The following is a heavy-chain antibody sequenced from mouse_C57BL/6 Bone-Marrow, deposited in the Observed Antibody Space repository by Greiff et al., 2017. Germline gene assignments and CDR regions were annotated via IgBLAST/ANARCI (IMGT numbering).Heavy chain of an antibody. V-gene: IGHV1-55*01. CDR2: IYPGSGRT. CDR3: ARGGVTVVEGNYAMDY. Sequence: QVQLQQPGAELVKPGASVKMSCKASGYTFTSYWITWVKPRPGQGLEWIGDIYPGSGRTNYNEKFKSKATLTVDTSSSTAYMQLSSLTSEDSAVYYCARGGVTVVEGNYAMDYWGQGTSVTVSS. J-gene: IGHJ4*01. D-gene: IGHD1-1*01. CDR1: GYTFTSYW.